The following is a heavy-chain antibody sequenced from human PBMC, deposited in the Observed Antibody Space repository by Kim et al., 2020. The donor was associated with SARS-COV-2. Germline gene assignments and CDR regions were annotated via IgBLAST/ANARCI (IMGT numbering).Heavy chain of an antibody. CDR2: ISYDGSNK. CDR3: ARGTSSSWYTFYYCYGM. CDR1: GFTFSSYA. V-gene: IGHV3-30*04. J-gene: IGHJ6*01. Sequence: GGSLRLSCAASGFTFSSYAMHWVRQAPGKGLEWVAVISYDGSNKYYADSVKGRFTISRDNSKNTLYLQMNSLRAEDTAVYYCARGTSSSWYTFYYCYGM. D-gene: IGHD6-13*01.